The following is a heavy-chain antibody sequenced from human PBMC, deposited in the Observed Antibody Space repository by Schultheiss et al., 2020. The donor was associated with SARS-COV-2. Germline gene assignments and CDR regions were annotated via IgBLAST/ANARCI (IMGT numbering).Heavy chain of an antibody. CDR1: GGSVSSGSYY. CDR3: ARDPGVYNWITGDFYHYAMDV. D-gene: IGHD1-20*01. J-gene: IGHJ6*02. Sequence: SQTLSLTCTVSGGSVSSGSYYWSWIRQPPGKGLECIGYIYYSGSTNYNPSLTSRVTISLDTSKKQFSLKLSSVTAADTAVYYCARDPGVYNWITGDFYHYAMDVWGQGTTVTVSS. V-gene: IGHV4-61*01. CDR2: IYYSGST.